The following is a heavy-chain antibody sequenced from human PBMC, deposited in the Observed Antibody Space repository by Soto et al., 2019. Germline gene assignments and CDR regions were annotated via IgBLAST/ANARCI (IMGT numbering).Heavy chain of an antibody. Sequence: GGSLRLSCAASGFTFSSYWMSWVRQAPGKGLEWVSAISGSGGSTYYADSVKGRFTISRDNSKNTLYLQMNSLRAEDTAVYYCAKDLRGYYYDSSGYYDYWGQGTLVTVSS. D-gene: IGHD3-22*01. V-gene: IGHV3-23*01. CDR2: ISGSGGST. CDR1: GFTFSSYW. CDR3: AKDLRGYYYDSSGYYDY. J-gene: IGHJ4*02.